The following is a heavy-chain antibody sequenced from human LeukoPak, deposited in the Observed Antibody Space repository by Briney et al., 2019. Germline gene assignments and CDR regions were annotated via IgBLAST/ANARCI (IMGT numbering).Heavy chain of an antibody. CDR3: ARAGELRYMDV. D-gene: IGHD3-16*01. J-gene: IGHJ6*03. CDR2: ISGSGGST. Sequence: GGSLRLSCAASGFTFSSYAMSWVRQAPGKGLEWVSAISGSGGSTYYADSVKGRVTISRDNDKNSLFLQMSSLRADDTAIYYCARAGELRYMDVWGKGTAVTVSS. CDR1: GFTFSSYA. V-gene: IGHV3-23*01.